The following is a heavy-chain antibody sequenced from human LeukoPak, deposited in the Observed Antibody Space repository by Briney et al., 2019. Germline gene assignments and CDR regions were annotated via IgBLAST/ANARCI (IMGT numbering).Heavy chain of an antibody. D-gene: IGHD2-21*01. CDR2: ISYDGSNK. CDR3: AKLMRHMMEDVYDI. V-gene: IGHV3-30-3*02. CDR1: GFTFSSYA. Sequence: GGSLRLSCAASGFTFSSYAMHWVRQAPGKGLEWVAVISYDGSNKYYADSVKGRFTISRDNSKSTLFMQMNSLRVEDTAVYYCAKLMRHMMEDVYDIWGQGTMVTVSS. J-gene: IGHJ3*02.